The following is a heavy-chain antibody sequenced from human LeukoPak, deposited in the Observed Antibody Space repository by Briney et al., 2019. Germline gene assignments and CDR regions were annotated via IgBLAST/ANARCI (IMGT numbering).Heavy chain of an antibody. CDR1: GFTFTSSA. CDR2: IVVGSGNT. Sequence: SVKVSFKASGFTFTSSAVQWVRQARGQRLEWIGWIVVGSGNTNYAQKFQERVTITRDMSTSTAYMELSSLRSEDTAVYYCAAVSQIAVAGTGGYWGQGTLVTVSS. D-gene: IGHD6-19*01. V-gene: IGHV1-58*01. CDR3: AAVSQIAVAGTGGY. J-gene: IGHJ4*02.